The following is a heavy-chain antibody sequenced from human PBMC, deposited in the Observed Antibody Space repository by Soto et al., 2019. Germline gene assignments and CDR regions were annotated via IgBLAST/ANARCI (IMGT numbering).Heavy chain of an antibody. CDR3: ARQLGQWLVDDAIDI. CDR1: GYSFTSYW. V-gene: IGHV5-51*01. D-gene: IGHD6-19*01. Sequence: PGESLKISCKGSGYSFTSYWIGWVRQMPGKGLEWMGIIYSGDSDTRYSPSFQGQVTISADKSISTAYLQWSSLKASDTAMYYCARQLGQWLVDDAIDISGQATMVTVSS. CDR2: IYSGDSDT. J-gene: IGHJ3*02.